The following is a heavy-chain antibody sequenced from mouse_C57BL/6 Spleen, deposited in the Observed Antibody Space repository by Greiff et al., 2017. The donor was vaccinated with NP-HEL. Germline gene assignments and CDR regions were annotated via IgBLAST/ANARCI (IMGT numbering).Heavy chain of an antibody. Sequence: EVQLVESGGGLVQPKGSLKLSCAASGFSFNTYAMNWVRQAPGKGLEWVARIRSKSNNYATYYADSVKDRFTISRDDSESMLYLQMNNLKTEDTAMYYCVSIYYDYDYYAMDYWGQGTSVTVSS. D-gene: IGHD2-4*01. CDR2: IRSKSNNYAT. J-gene: IGHJ4*01. CDR1: GFSFNTYA. CDR3: VSIYYDYDYYAMDY. V-gene: IGHV10-1*01.